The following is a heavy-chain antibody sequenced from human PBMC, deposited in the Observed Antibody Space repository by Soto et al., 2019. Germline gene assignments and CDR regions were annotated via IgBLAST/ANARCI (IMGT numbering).Heavy chain of an antibody. CDR2: IIPIFGTA. CDR3: ARTYYDFWSGYYTYYYYGMDV. V-gene: IGHV1-69*13. CDR1: GGTFSSYA. Sequence: SVKVSCKASGGTFSSYAISWVRQAPGQGLERMGGIIPIFGTANYAQKFQGRVTITADESTSTAYMELSSLRSEDTAVYYCARTYYDFWSGYYTYYYYGMDVWGQGTTVTVSS. D-gene: IGHD3-3*01. J-gene: IGHJ6*02.